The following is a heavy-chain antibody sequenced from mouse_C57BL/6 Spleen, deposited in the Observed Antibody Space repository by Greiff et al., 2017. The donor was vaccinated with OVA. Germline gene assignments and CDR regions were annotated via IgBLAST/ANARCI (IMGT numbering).Heavy chain of an antibody. J-gene: IGHJ1*03. V-gene: IGHV1-55*01. CDR2: IYPGSGST. Sequence: QVQLKQPGAELVKPGASVKMSCKASGYTFTSYWITWVKQRPGQGLEWIGDIYPGSGSTNYNEKFKSKATLTVDTSSSTAYMQLSSLTSEDSAVYYCASLYDGYYEGYFDVWGTGTTVTVSS. CDR3: ASLYDGYYEGYFDV. D-gene: IGHD2-3*01. CDR1: GYTFTSYW.